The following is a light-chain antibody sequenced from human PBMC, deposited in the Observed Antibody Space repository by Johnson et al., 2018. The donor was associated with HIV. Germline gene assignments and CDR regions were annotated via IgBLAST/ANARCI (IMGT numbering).Light chain of an antibody. CDR2: DNN. J-gene: IGLJ1*01. CDR1: SSNIGNNY. V-gene: IGLV1-51*01. Sequence: QSVLTQPPSVSAAPGQKVTISCSGSSSNIGNNYVSWYQQLPGTAPKLLIYDNNQRPSGIPDRFSGSKSGTSATLGITGLQTGDEADYYCGTWDSSLSAYVFGNGTKVTVL. CDR3: GTWDSSLSAYV.